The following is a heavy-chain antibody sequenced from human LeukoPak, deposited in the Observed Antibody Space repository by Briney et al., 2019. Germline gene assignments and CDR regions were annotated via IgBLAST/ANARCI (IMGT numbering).Heavy chain of an antibody. V-gene: IGHV4-39*01. D-gene: IGHD7-27*01. CDR3: ASERNWAYWYFDL. J-gene: IGHJ2*01. CDR1: GGSISSSSYY. Sequence: SETLSLTCTVSGGSISSSSYYWGWIRQPPGKRLEWIGSIYYSGSTYYNPSLKSRVTISVDTSKNQFSLKLSSVTAADTAVSYCASERNWAYWYFDLWGRGTLVTVSS. CDR2: IYYSGST.